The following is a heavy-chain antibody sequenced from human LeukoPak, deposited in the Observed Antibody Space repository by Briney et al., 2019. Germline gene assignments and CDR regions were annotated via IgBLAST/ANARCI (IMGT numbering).Heavy chain of an antibody. CDR1: GGSVTPNY. Sequence: PSETLSLTCTVSGGSVTPNYWSWIRHPPGKGLEWIGHVSYTGSPSYNPSLNSRVTISIDTSKNQFSLNLSSVTAADTAVYFCARGGASSLPFDYWGQGSLVTVSS. CDR2: VSYTGSP. CDR3: ARGGASSLPFDY. V-gene: IGHV4-59*02. J-gene: IGHJ4*02. D-gene: IGHD6-19*01.